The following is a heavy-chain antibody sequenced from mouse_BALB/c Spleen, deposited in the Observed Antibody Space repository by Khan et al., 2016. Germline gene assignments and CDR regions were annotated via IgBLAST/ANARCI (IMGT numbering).Heavy chain of an antibody. CDR3: ARSNDWYFDV. Sequence: VQLQQSGPDLVKPGASVKISCKASGYTFTDYNMHWVKQSHGKSLEWIGYIYPYNGGTGYNQKFKNKATLTVENSSSTASMELRSLTSEDSAVYYCARSNDWYFDVWGAGTTVTVSS. CDR2: IYPYNGGT. V-gene: IGHV1S29*02. J-gene: IGHJ1*01. CDR1: GYTFTDYN.